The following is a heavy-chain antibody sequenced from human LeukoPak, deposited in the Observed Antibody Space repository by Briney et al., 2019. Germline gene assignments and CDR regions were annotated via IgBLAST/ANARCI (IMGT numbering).Heavy chain of an antibody. Sequence: PSETLSLTCTVSGGSISSSGYYWGWIRQPPGKGVEWIGNIYYSGSTYYNPSLNSPVTISVDTSKNQFSLKLSTVTAADTAVYYCARVFLEYCSGGSCYRYYYYYMDVWGKGTTVTVSS. CDR2: IYYSGST. V-gene: IGHV4-39*07. CDR1: GGSISSSGYY. CDR3: ARVFLEYCSGGSCYRYYYYYMDV. J-gene: IGHJ6*03. D-gene: IGHD2-15*01.